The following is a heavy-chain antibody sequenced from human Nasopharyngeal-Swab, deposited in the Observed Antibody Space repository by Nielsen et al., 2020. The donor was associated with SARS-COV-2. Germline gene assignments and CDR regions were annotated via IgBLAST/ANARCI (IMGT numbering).Heavy chain of an antibody. CDR1: GFIFDNYA. D-gene: IGHD1-26*01. CDR3: AKDRGGSYYY. CDR2: ISGSGGST. J-gene: IGHJ4*02. V-gene: IGHV3-23*01. Sequence: GESLKISCSASGFIFDNYAMNWIRQAPGKGLEWVSAISGSGGSTYYADSVKGRFTISRDNSKNTLYLQMNSLRAEDTAVYYCAKDRGGSYYYWGQGTLVTVSS.